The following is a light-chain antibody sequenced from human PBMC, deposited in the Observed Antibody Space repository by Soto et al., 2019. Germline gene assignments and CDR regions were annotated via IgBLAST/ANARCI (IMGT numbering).Light chain of an antibody. CDR2: KAS. J-gene: IGKJ1*01. Sequence: DIQMTQSPSTLSGSVGDRVTITCRSSQTISSWLAWYQQKPGKAPKLLIYKASTLQSGVPSRFSGSGSGTELALTISSLQPDDFATYYCQHYNSSSEAFGQGTKGDLK. CDR3: QHYNSSSEA. CDR1: QTISSW. V-gene: IGKV1-5*03.